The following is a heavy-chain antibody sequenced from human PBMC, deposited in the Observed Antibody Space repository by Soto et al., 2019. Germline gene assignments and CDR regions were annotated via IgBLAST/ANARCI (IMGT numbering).Heavy chain of an antibody. J-gene: IGHJ4*02. CDR3: AREQAAAPPFDY. V-gene: IGHV1-2*02. Sequence: ASVKVSCKASGYTFTGYYMHWVRQAPGQGLEWMGWINPNSGGTNYAQKFGGRVTMTRDTSISTAYMELSRLRSDDTAVYYCAREQAAAPPFDYWGQGTMVTVSS. CDR2: INPNSGGT. D-gene: IGHD6-13*01. CDR1: GYTFTGYY.